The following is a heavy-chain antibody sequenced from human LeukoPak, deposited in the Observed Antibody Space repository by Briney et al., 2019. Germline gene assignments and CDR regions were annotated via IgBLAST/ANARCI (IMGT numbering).Heavy chain of an antibody. D-gene: IGHD2-21*01. CDR3: ARLWGFRLAFFDY. J-gene: IGHJ4*02. CDR1: GGSFSGYY. CDR2: INHSGST. V-gene: IGHV4-34*01. Sequence: SETLSLTCAVYGGSFSGYYWSWIRQPPGKGLEWIGEINHSGSTNYNPSLKSRVTISVDTSKNQFSLELSSVTAADTAVYYCARLWGFRLAFFDYWGQGTLVTVSS.